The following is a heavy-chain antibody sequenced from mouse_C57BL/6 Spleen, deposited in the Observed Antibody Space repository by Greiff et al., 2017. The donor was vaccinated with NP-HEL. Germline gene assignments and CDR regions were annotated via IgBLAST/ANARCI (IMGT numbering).Heavy chain of an antibody. V-gene: IGHV1-19*01. CDR2: INPYNGGT. CDR3: ARGAYYDYDGYYFDY. CDR1: GYTFTDYY. Sequence: EVQLQQSGPVLVKPGASVKMSCKASGYTFTDYYMNWVKQSHGKSLEWIGVINPYNGGTSYNQKFKGKATLTVDKSSSTAYMELNSLTSEDSAVYYCARGAYYDYDGYYFDYWGQGTTLTVSS. D-gene: IGHD2-4*01. J-gene: IGHJ2*01.